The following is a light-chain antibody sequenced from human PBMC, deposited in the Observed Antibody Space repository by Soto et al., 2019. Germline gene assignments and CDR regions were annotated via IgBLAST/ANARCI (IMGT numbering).Light chain of an antibody. CDR2: DAS. CDR1: QSISSY. Sequence: EIVLTQSPATLSLSPGERATLSCRASQSISSYLAWYQQKPGQAPRLLIYDASNRATGIPARFSGGGTGTDLTLTIRSLEPEAFEVSYCQQRGNWPPTFGGGTKVEIK. CDR3: QQRGNWPPT. V-gene: IGKV3-11*01. J-gene: IGKJ4*01.